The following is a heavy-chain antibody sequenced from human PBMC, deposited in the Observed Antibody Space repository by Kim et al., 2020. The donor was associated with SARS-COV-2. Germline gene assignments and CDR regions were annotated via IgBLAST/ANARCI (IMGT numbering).Heavy chain of an antibody. CDR3: ARFWGELPTSNYFDY. D-gene: IGHD1-26*01. CDR2: IYHSGST. CDR1: GGSISSSNW. V-gene: IGHV4-4*02. J-gene: IGHJ4*02. Sequence: SETLSLTCAVSGGSISSSNWWSWVRQPPGKGLEWIGEIYHSGSTNYNPSLKSRVTISVDKSKNQFSLKLSSVTAADTAVYYCARFWGELPTSNYFDYWGQGTLVTVSS.